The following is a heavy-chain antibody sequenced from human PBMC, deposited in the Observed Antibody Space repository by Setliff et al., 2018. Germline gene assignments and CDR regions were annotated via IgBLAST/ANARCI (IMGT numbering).Heavy chain of an antibody. J-gene: IGHJ4*02. V-gene: IGHV1-18*01. D-gene: IGHD6-13*01. Sequence: ASVKVSCKASGYTFTSYGFSWVRQAPGQGLEWMGWISVYNGKTKYAQKFQGRVTMTTDTSTRTAYMEVTSLRSDDTAVYYCARVSSSWYLDYWGQGTLVTVS. CDR2: ISVYNGKT. CDR3: ARVSSSWYLDY. CDR1: GYTFTSYG.